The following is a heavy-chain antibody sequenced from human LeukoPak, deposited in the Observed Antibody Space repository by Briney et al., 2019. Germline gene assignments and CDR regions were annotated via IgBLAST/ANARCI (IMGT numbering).Heavy chain of an antibody. J-gene: IGHJ4*02. D-gene: IGHD1-1*01. CDR3: AKDKDPWKSTSISDFDY. Sequence: AGTLTLTCAASGFTFSSYCLHWVRQPPGKGREGVAFIRYDGSTKYYADYVKGRFTISRDNSKNTLYLQMNSLRAEDTAVYFCAKDKDPWKSTSISDFDYWGQGTLVTVSS. V-gene: IGHV3-30*02. CDR2: IRYDGSTK. CDR1: GFTFSSYC.